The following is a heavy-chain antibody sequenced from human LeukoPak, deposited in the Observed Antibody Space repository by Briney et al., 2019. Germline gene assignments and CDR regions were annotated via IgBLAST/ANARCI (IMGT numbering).Heavy chain of an antibody. Sequence: GGSLRLSCAASGFTVSSNYMSWVRQAPGKGLEWVSVIYSGGSTYYADSVKGRFTISGDNSKNTLYLQMNSLRAEDTAVYYCASYISPDSSGYYFWGQGTLVTVSS. J-gene: IGHJ4*02. CDR3: ASYISPDSSGYYF. V-gene: IGHV3-66*01. CDR2: IYSGGST. D-gene: IGHD3-22*01. CDR1: GFTVSSNY.